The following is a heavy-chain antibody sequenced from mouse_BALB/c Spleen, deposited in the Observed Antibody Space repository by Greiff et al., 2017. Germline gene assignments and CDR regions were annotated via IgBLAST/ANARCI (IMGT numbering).Heavy chain of an antibody. CDR1: GFTFSDYG. CDR3: AREGGSSYYFDY. CDR2: ISNLAYSI. Sequence: VESGGGLVQPGGSRKLSCAASGFTFSDYGMAWVRQAPGKGPEWVAFISNLAYSIYYADTVTGRFTISRENAKNTLYLEMSSLRSEDTAMYYCAREGGSSYYFDYWGQGTTLTVSS. V-gene: IGHV5-15*02. D-gene: IGHD1-1*01. J-gene: IGHJ2*01.